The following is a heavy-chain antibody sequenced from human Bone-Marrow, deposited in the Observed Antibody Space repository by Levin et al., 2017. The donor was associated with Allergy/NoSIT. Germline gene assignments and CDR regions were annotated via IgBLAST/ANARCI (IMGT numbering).Heavy chain of an antibody. CDR3: ARGLGYSSSWYDY. Sequence: SQTLSLTCTVSGGSISSYYWSWIRQPPGKGLEWIGYIYYSGSTNYNPSLKSRVTISVDTSKNQFSLKLSSVTAADTAVYYCARGLGYSSSWYDYWGQGTLVTVSS. J-gene: IGHJ4*02. D-gene: IGHD6-13*01. CDR1: GGSISSYY. CDR2: IYYSGST. V-gene: IGHV4-59*01.